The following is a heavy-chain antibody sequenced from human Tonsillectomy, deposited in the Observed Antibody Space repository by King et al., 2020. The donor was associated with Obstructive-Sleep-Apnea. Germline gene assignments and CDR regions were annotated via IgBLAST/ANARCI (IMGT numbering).Heavy chain of an antibody. V-gene: IGHV3-74*01. Sequence: DVQLVESGGGLVQPGGSLRLSCAASGFTFSSYWMHWVRQAPGKGLVWVSRINSDGSSTSYADSVKGRFTISRDNAKNTLYLQMNSLRAEDTAVYYCASEPRLGEFSFLGYWGQGTLVTVSS. CDR1: GFTFSSYW. CDR3: ASEPRLGEFSFLGY. J-gene: IGHJ4*02. CDR2: INSDGSST. D-gene: IGHD3-16*02.